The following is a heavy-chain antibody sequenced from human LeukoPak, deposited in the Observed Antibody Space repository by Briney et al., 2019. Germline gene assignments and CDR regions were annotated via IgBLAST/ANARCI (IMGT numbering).Heavy chain of an antibody. D-gene: IGHD3-16*01. CDR2: IYTSGST. J-gene: IGHJ5*02. CDR1: GGSISSGSYY. Sequence: SQTLSLTCTVSGGSISSGSYYWSWIRQPAGKGLEWIGRIYTSGSTNYNPSLKSRVTISVDTSKNQFSLKLSSVTAADTAVYYCARLLGDPGLFNWFDPWGQGTLVTVSS. V-gene: IGHV4-61*02. CDR3: ARLLGDPGLFNWFDP.